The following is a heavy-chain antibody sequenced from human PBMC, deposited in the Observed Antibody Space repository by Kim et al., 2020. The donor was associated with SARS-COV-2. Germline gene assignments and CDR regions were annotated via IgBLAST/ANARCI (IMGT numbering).Heavy chain of an antibody. CDR3: ARERGYSSNTTNWFDP. Sequence: LTVRVTLSVDTSKNQFSLKLRSVTAADTAVYYCARERGYSSNTTNWFDPWGQGTLVTVSS. V-gene: IGHV4-31*02. J-gene: IGHJ5*02. D-gene: IGHD5-18*01.